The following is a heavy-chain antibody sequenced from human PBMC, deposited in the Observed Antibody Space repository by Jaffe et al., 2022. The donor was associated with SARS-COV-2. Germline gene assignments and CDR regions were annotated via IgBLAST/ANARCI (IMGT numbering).Heavy chain of an antibody. Sequence: EVLLVESGGGLVKPGGCLRLSCAASGITFSDAWLSWVRHAPGKGLEWVGRIRSKSDGGTPDYAAPVKGRFTISRDDSKNTVSLQMNSLETEDTGVYYCTTLYLGVGATRDWGQGTLVAVSS. J-gene: IGHJ4*02. D-gene: IGHD1-26*01. CDR1: GITFSDAW. CDR3: TTLYLGVGATRD. V-gene: IGHV3-15*01. CDR2: IRSKSDGGTP.